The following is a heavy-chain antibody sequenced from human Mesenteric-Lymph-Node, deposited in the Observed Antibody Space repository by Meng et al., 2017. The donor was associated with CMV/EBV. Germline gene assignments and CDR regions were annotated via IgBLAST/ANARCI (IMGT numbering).Heavy chain of an antibody. Sequence: SDTLSLTCTVSGGSISSYYWSWIRQPPGKGLEWIGHNYYSGSTNYNPFLKSRVTMSVDTPNNQFSLMLSSVTAADTAVYYCAWIFWSAYYTEYYFNYWGQGTLVTVSS. CDR1: GGSISSYY. CDR3: AWIFWSAYYTEYYFNY. V-gene: IGHV4-59*07. CDR2: NYYSGST. D-gene: IGHD3-3*01. J-gene: IGHJ4*02.